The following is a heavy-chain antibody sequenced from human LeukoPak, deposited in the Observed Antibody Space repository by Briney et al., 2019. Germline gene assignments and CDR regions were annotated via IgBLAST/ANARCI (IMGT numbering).Heavy chain of an antibody. V-gene: IGHV3-7*01. D-gene: IGHD3-16*01. J-gene: IGHJ6*03. Sequence: GGSLRLSCAASGFTFNNYWMGWVRQAPGKGLEWVANIKEDGSEKNYVDSVKGRFTISRDNAKNSLYLQMSSLRAADTAVYYCARVMAASVWRSYGSYYHYYYMDVWGKGTTVTISS. CDR3: ARVMAASVWRSYGSYYHYYYMDV. CDR2: IKEDGSEK. CDR1: GFTFNNYW.